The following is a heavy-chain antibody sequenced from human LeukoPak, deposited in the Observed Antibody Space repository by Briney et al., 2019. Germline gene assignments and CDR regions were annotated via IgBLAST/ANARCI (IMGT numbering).Heavy chain of an antibody. V-gene: IGHV1-69*05. CDR2: IIPIFGTA. CDR3: ARVIRYSYGYWYFDL. Sequence: ASVKVSCKASGGTFSSYAISWVRQAPGQGLEWMGGIIPIFGTANYAQKFQGRVTITTDESTSAAYMELSSLRSEDTAVYYCARVIRYSYGYWYFDLWGRGTLVTVSS. J-gene: IGHJ2*01. CDR1: GGTFSSYA. D-gene: IGHD5-18*01.